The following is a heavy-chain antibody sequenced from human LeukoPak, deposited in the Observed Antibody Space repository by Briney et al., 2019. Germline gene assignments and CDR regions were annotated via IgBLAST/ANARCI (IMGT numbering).Heavy chain of an antibody. CDR3: ARSSRATAAAVDP. CDR2: IIPIFGTT. CDR1: GGTFSSYA. D-gene: IGHD6-13*01. V-gene: IGHV1-69*13. J-gene: IGHJ5*02. Sequence: GASVKVSCKASGGTFSSYAISWVRQAPGQGLEWMGGIIPIFGTTNYAQKFQGRVTITADESTSTAYMELSSLRSEDTAVYYCARSSRATAAAVDPWGQGTLVTVSS.